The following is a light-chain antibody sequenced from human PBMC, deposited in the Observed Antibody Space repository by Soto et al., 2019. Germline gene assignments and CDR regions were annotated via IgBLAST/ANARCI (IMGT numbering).Light chain of an antibody. CDR3: QHYGDWPPYT. J-gene: IGKJ2*01. CDR1: QSIGKN. CDR2: GAS. Sequence: EIVLTQSPATLSVSPGDRATLSYRASQSIGKNLAWYQHRPGRAPRLLIYGASNRASGIPARFSGGGSGTDFTLTISSLQPEDFAVYYCQHYGDWPPYTFGQGTNLDI. V-gene: IGKV3-15*01.